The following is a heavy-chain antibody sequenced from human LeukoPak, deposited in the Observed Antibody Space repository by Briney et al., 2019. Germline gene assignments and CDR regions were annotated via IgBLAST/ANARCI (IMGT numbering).Heavy chain of an antibody. Sequence: PGGSLRLSCAASGFTFSSYGMHWVRQAPGKGLEWVAFIRYDGSNKYYADSVKGRFTISRDNSKNTLYLQMNSLRAEDTAVYYCARAMKRFDRDPYFDYWGQGTLVTVS. V-gene: IGHV3-30*02. CDR1: GFTFSSYG. CDR2: IRYDGSNK. D-gene: IGHD1-14*01. J-gene: IGHJ4*02. CDR3: ARAMKRFDRDPYFDY.